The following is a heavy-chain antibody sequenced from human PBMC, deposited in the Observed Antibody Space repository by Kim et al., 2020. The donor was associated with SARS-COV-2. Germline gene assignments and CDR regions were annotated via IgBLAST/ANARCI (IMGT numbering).Heavy chain of an antibody. Sequence: SETLSLTCTVSGGSISSYYWSWIRQPPGKGLEWIGYIHYSGSTNYNPSLKSRVTISVDMSKNQFSLKLRSVTTADTAVYYCARQAQCAGDCYSGGHFDYWGQGTLVTGSS. CDR3: ARQAQCAGDCYSGGHFDY. CDR1: GGSISSYY. D-gene: IGHD2-21*02. J-gene: IGHJ4*02. V-gene: IGHV4-59*13. CDR2: IHYSGST.